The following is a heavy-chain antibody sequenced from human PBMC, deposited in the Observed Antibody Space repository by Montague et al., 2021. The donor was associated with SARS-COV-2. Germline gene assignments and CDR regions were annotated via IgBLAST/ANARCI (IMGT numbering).Heavy chain of an antibody. CDR1: GGSLIDYY. Sequence: SETLSLTCGVDGGSLIDYYWTWIRQPPGKGLEWIGYIYYSGSTNYNPSLKSRVTISVDTSKNQFSLKLSSVTAADTAVYYCARGLSRYSSGKTPFLHSEMDVWGQGTTVTVSS. CDR3: ARGLSRYSSGKTPFLHSEMDV. J-gene: IGHJ6*02. D-gene: IGHD6-19*01. V-gene: IGHV4-59*01. CDR2: IYYSGST.